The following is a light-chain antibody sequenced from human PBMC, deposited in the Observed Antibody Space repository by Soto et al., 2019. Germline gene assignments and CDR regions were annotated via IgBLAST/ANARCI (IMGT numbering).Light chain of an antibody. Sequence: QSVLTQPRSVSGSPGQSVTISCTGTSSDVGGYNYVSWYQQHPGKAPKLMIYDVSKRPSVVPDRFSCSKSGNTASLTISGLQAEDEADYYCCSYSGSYTWVFGGGTKLTVL. V-gene: IGLV2-11*01. CDR3: CSYSGSYTWV. CDR1: SSDVGGYNY. J-gene: IGLJ3*02. CDR2: DVS.